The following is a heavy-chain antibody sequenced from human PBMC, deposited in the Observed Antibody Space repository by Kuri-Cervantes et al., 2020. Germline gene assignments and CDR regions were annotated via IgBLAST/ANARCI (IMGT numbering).Heavy chain of an antibody. CDR3: AKEGMYYYDSSGYFDY. Sequence: ETLSLTCAVYGGSFSGYYWSWIRQPPGKGLEWVSAISGSGGSIYYADSVKGRFTISRDNSKNTLYVQMNSLRAEDTAVYYCAKEGMYYYDSSGYFDYWGQGTLVTVSS. CDR2: ISGSGGSI. J-gene: IGHJ4*02. D-gene: IGHD3-22*01. CDR1: GGSFSGYY. V-gene: IGHV3-23*01.